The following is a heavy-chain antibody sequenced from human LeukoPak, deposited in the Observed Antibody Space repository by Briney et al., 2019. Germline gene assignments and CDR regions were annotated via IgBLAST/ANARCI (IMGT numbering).Heavy chain of an antibody. D-gene: IGHD6-19*01. Sequence: ASVKVSCKASGYTFTSYYMHWVRQAPGQGLEWMGIINPSGGSTSYAQKFQGRVTMTRDTSTSTVYMERSSLRSEDTAVYYCARVLQQWLAGGWFDPWGQGTLVTVSS. V-gene: IGHV1-46*01. CDR2: INPSGGST. CDR3: ARVLQQWLAGGWFDP. CDR1: GYTFTSYY. J-gene: IGHJ5*02.